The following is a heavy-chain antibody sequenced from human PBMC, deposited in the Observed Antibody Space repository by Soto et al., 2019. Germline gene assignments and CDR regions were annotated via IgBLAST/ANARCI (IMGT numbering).Heavy chain of an antibody. V-gene: IGHV1-18*01. CDR1: GYTFTRNG. CDR2: ISPKSGSI. Sequence: GASVKVSCKTSGYTFTRNGISWVRQAPGQGLEWMGWISPKSGSIKYAQKFRGRVIMTTDTSKNTLYLQMNSLRAEDTAVYYCASPRGSGSYYLFGMDVWGQGTTVTVSS. CDR3: ASPRGSGSYYLFGMDV. J-gene: IGHJ6*02. D-gene: IGHD1-26*01.